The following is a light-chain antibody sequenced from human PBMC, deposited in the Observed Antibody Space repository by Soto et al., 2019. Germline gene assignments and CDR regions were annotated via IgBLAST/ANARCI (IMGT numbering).Light chain of an antibody. CDR2: EVN. J-gene: IGLJ1*01. CDR1: SSDVGAYKY. CDR3: SSYAGINNVGV. Sequence: QSALTQPPSASGSPGQSVTISCTGTSSDVGAYKYVSWYQQHPGKAPKLMIFEVNKRPSGVPDRFSGSKSGNTASLTVSGLQAEDEADYYCSSYAGINNVGVFGTGTKVTVL. V-gene: IGLV2-8*01.